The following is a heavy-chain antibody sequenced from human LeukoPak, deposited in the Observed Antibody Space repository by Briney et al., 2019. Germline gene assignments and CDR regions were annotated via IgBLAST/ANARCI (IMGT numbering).Heavy chain of an antibody. Sequence: PGGSLRLSCAASGFTFSSYGMHWVRQAPGKGLEWVAVIWYDGSNKYYADSVKGRFTISRDNFKNTLYLQMNSLRAEDTAVYYCAREAGSGWLRAEYFQHWGQGTLVTVSS. D-gene: IGHD6-19*01. CDR1: GFTFSSYG. CDR2: IWYDGSNK. V-gene: IGHV3-33*01. J-gene: IGHJ1*01. CDR3: AREAGSGWLRAEYFQH.